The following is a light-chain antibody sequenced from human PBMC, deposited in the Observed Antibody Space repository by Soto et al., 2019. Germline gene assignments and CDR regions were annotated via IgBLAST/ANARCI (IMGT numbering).Light chain of an antibody. CDR1: SSDVGGYNY. V-gene: IGLV2-14*03. CDR2: DVT. J-gene: IGLJ2*01. Sequence: QSALTQPASVSGSPGQSITISCTGTSSDVGGYNYVSWYQHHPGKAPKLMIYDVTNRPSGVSNRFSGSKSGNTASLTISGVQSEDEASYYCSSYTAPSTVVFGGGTKVTVL. CDR3: SSYTAPSTVV.